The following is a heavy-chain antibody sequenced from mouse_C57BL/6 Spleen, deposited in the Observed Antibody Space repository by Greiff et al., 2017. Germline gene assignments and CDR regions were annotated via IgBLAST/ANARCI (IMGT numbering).Heavy chain of an antibody. J-gene: IGHJ2*01. Sequence: QVQLQQSGAELVRPGSSVKLSCKASGYTFTSYWMDWVKQRPGQGLEWIGNIYPSDSETHYNQKFKDKATLTVDKSSSTAYMQLSSLTSEDSAVYYCARSGYYSNYDYFDYWGQGTTLTVSS. CDR3: ARSGYYSNYDYFDY. V-gene: IGHV1-61*01. CDR1: GYTFTSYW. D-gene: IGHD2-5*01. CDR2: IYPSDSET.